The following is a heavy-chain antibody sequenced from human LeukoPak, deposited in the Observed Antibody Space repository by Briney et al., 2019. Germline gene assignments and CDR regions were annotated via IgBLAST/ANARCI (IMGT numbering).Heavy chain of an antibody. CDR1: GGSFSGYY. CDR2: INHSGST. J-gene: IGHJ6*03. CDR3: ARSSEGRYYYDSSGFSYYYHYMDV. Sequence: SETLSLTCAVYGGSFSGYYWSWIRQPPGKGLEWIGEINHSGSTNYNPSLKSRVTISVDTSKNQFSLKLSSVTAADTAVYYCARSSEGRYYYDSSGFSYYYHYMDVWGKGTTVTISS. V-gene: IGHV4-34*01. D-gene: IGHD3-22*01.